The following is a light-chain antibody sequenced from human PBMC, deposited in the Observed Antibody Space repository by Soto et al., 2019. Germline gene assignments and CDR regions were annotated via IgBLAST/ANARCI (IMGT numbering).Light chain of an antibody. V-gene: IGKV3-20*01. CDR3: QQYGSSPYT. CDR1: QSVSSSY. Sequence: EIVMTQSPATLSVSPGERATLSCRASQSVSSSYLAWYQQKPGQAPRLLIYGASSRATGIPDRFSGSGSGTDFTLTISRLEPEEFAVYYCQQYGSSPYTFGQGTKVDIK. CDR2: GAS. J-gene: IGKJ2*01.